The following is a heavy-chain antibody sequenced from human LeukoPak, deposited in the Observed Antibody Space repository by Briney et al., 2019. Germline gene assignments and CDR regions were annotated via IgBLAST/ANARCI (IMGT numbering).Heavy chain of an antibody. D-gene: IGHD4-17*01. J-gene: IGHJ3*02. CDR2: IRYDGSNK. CDR3: AKDKGVYGDYVGFAFDI. CDR1: GFSFSSYG. V-gene: IGHV3-30*02. Sequence: GGSLRLSCAASGFSFSSYGMHWVRQAPGKGLEWVAFIRYDGSNKYYADSVKGRFTISRDNSKNTLYLQMNSLRAEDTAVYYCAKDKGVYGDYVGFAFDIWGQGTMVTVSS.